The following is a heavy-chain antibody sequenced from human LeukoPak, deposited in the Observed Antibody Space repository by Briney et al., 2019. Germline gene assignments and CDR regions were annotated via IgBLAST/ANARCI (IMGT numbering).Heavy chain of an antibody. V-gene: IGHV4-59*01. D-gene: IGHD1-26*01. J-gene: IGHJ1*01. CDR3: AREGGYYGLQGRAEYFQD. CDR1: GASNSNYY. Sequence: SETLSLTCTVSGASNSNYYWNWIRQPPGKGLEWIGYISYTGTTNYNPSLKSRVTISIDTSKNQFSLKLSSVTAADTAVYYCAREGGYYGLQGRAEYFQDWGQGTLVTVSS. CDR2: ISYTGTT.